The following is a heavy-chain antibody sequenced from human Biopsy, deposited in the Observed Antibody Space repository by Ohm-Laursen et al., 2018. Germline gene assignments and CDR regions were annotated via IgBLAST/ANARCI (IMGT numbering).Heavy chain of an antibody. V-gene: IGHV3-53*01. CDR1: GFTVSSNY. CDR3: ARDPRDGRTGKSTKDALDI. Sequence: SLRLSCAASGFTVSSNYMSWVRQAPGKGLEWVSIIYSGGNTYYADSVKGRFTISRDNSKNTVYLQMNSLRAEDTAAYYCARDPRDGRTGKSTKDALDIWGQGTMVTVSS. J-gene: IGHJ3*02. D-gene: IGHD1-1*01. CDR2: IYSGGNT.